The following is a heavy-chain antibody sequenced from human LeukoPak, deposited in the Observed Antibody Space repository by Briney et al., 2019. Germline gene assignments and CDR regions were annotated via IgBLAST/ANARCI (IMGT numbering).Heavy chain of an antibody. CDR2: IYHSGST. CDR3: ARGLVRSTRGSS. D-gene: IGHD6-13*01. Sequence: SESLSLTCTVSGGSISSYYWTWMRQPPGKGLEWVGYIYHSGSTNYNPSLKSRVTISVDTSKNQFSLKLSSVTAADTAVYYCARGLVRSTRGSSWGQGTLVTVSS. J-gene: IGHJ4*02. V-gene: IGHV4-59*01. CDR1: GGSISSYY.